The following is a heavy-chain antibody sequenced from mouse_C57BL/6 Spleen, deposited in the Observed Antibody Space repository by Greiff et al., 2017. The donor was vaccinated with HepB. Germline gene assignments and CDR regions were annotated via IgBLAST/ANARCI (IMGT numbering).Heavy chain of an antibody. CDR3: ARGLTRAMDY. J-gene: IGHJ4*01. Sequence: VQLQQSGAELVRPGTSVKVSCKASGYAFTNYLIEWVKQRPGQGLEWIGVINPGSGGTNYNEKFKGKATLTADKSSSTAYMQLSSLTSEDSAVYFCARGLTRAMDYWGQGTSVTVSS. CDR2: INPGSGGT. V-gene: IGHV1-54*01. CDR1: GYAFTNYL.